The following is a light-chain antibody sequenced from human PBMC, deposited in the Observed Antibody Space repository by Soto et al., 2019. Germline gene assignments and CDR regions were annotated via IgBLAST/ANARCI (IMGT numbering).Light chain of an antibody. CDR1: QSVSSSY. V-gene: IGKV3-20*01. Sequence: EIVLTQSPGTLSLSPGERATLSCRASQSVSSSYLAWYQQKTGQAPRPLIYGAPSRAISIPDRFSGSGSGTDFTLTISLLEPEDFAVYYCQQYCCSPWTFGQWT. CDR2: GAP. CDR3: QQYCCSPWT. J-gene: IGKJ1*01.